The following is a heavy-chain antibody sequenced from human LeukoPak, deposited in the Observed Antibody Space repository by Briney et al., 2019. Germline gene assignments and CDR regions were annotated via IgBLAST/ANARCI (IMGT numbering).Heavy chain of an antibody. J-gene: IGHJ3*02. V-gene: IGHV4-31*03. CDR2: IYYSGST. CDR1: GGSISDAAYY. D-gene: IGHD4-23*01. Sequence: PSQTLSLTCTVSGGSISDAAYYWSWIRQHPGEGLKWIGYIYYSGSTSYNPSLKSRVTISVDTSKNQFSLKLTSVTAADTAVYYCVRHYYGGSGAFDIWGQGTMVTVSS. CDR3: VRHYYGGSGAFDI.